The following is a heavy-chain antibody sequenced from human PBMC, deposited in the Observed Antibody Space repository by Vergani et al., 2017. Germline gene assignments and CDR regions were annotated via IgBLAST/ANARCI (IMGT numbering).Heavy chain of an antibody. CDR1: GFTFSTYG. D-gene: IGHD4-17*01. CDR3: AKDFDYGDSQGPGEYYGMDV. Sequence: QVQLVESGGGVVQPGRSLRLSCAASGFTFSTYGMHWVRQAPGKGLEWVAVISYDGRNKYYGDSVKGRFTISRDNSKNTLYLQMNSLRADDTAVYYCAKDFDYGDSQGPGEYYGMDVWGQGTTVTVSS. J-gene: IGHJ6*02. V-gene: IGHV3-30*18. CDR2: ISYDGRNK.